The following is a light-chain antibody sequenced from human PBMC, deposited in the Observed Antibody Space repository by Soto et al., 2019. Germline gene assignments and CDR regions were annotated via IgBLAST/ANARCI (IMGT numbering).Light chain of an antibody. CDR3: SSYTSSSAVV. CDR2: DVS. J-gene: IGLJ3*02. CDR1: SSDVGGYNY. V-gene: IGLV2-14*01. Sequence: QSVLTQPVSVSGSPGQSITISCTGTSSDVGGYNYVSWYQQYPGKAPKLMIYDVSNRPSGVSNRFSGSKSGNTASLTISGLQAEDEADYYCSSYTSSSAVVFGGGTKLTVL.